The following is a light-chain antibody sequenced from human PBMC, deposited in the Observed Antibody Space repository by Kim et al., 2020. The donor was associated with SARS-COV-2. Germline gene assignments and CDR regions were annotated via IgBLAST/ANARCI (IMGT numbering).Light chain of an antibody. CDR3: HHLNVYPPVNT. Sequence: DIQLTQSPSFLSASVGDTVTITCRASQDIRNYLAWYHQKPGKAPKLLIYTVSTLETGVPSRFRGSGYGTEFTLTITSLQPEDFATYYCHHLNVYPPVNTFGQGTKLEIK. CDR1: QDIRNY. CDR2: TVS. J-gene: IGKJ2*01. V-gene: IGKV1-9*01.